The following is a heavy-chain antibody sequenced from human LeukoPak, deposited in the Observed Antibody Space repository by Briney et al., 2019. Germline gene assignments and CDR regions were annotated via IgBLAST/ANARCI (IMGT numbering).Heavy chain of an antibody. CDR2: IIPIFGTA. Sequence: GASVKVSCKASGGTFSSYAISWVRQAPGQGLEWMGGIIPIFGTANYAQKFQGRVTITADESTSTAYMELSRLRSDDTAVYYCAREDQLWSPTSFDYWGQGTLVTVSS. J-gene: IGHJ4*02. D-gene: IGHD5-18*01. CDR3: AREDQLWSPTSFDY. CDR1: GGTFSSYA. V-gene: IGHV1-69*13.